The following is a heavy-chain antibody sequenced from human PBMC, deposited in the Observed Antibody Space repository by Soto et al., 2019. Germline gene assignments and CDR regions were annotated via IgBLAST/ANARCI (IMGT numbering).Heavy chain of an antibody. V-gene: IGHV1-69*13. D-gene: IGHD3-22*01. CDR3: ARDGTIYDSSGYYYFY. CDR1: GGTFSRYA. CDR2: IIPMFGKA. Sequence: WASVKVSCKASGGTFSRYAINWVRQAPGQGLEWMGGIIPMFGKANYAQKFQGRVTITADESTNTGYMELRSLISEDTAVYYCARDGTIYDSSGYYYFYRGQGPLVTVS. J-gene: IGHJ4*02.